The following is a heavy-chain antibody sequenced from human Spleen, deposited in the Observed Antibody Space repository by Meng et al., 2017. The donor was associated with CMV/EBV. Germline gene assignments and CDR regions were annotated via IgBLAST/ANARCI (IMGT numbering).Heavy chain of an antibody. CDR1: GFTFNDYY. CDR3: ARQLPNYDFWHDYQKFDAFDI. D-gene: IGHD3-3*01. V-gene: IGHV3-11*04. Sequence: GESLKISCAASGFTFNDYYVSWIRQAPGKGLEWLSYISRSGADMNYADSVKGRFTISRDNTNNSLSLQMNSLRAEDTAVYYCARQLPNYDFWHDYQKFDAFDIWGQGTVVTVSS. CDR2: ISRSGADM. J-gene: IGHJ3*02.